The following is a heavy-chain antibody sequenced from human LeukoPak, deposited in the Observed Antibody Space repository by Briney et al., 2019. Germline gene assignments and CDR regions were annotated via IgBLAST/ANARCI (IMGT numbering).Heavy chain of an antibody. CDR1: GFTFSTYW. CDR3: ARDLDYGGRSNFDH. CDR2: IKSDGSSI. J-gene: IGHJ4*02. V-gene: IGHV3-74*03. Sequence: GGSLRLSCAASGFTFSTYWMHWVRQAPGKGLVWVSRIKSDGSSIMYADSVRGRFTISRDNAKNTLYLQMNSLRAEDTAVYYCARDLDYGGRSNFDHWGQGTLDTVSS. D-gene: IGHD4-23*01.